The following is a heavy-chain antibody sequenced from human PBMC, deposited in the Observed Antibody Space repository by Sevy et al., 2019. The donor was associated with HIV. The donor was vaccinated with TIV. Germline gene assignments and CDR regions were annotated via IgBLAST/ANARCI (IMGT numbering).Heavy chain of an antibody. V-gene: IGHV4-30-4*01. J-gene: IGHJ4*02. CDR2: IYYSGST. D-gene: IGHD3-22*01. CDR3: ARGGYDSSGYYYGGIDY. Sequence: SETLSLTCTVSGGSISSGDYYWSWIRQPPGKGLEWIGYIYYSGSTYYNPSLKSRVTISVDTSKNQFSLKLSSVTAADMAVYYCARGGYDSSGYYYGGIDYWGQGTLVTVSS. CDR1: GGSISSGDYY.